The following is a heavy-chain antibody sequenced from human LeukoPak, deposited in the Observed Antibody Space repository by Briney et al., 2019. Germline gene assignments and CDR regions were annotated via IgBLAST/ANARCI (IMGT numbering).Heavy chain of an antibody. D-gene: IGHD6-19*01. V-gene: IGHV3-33*01. J-gene: IGHJ4*02. CDR2: IWYDGSNK. CDR3: ARRDSSDWPIDF. CDR1: GFTFSNYG. Sequence: PGRSLRLSCAASGFTFSNYGMHWVRQAPGKGLEWVAVIWYDGSNKFYADSVKGRFTISRDNSKNTLYLQMISLRAEDTAVYYCARRDSSDWPIDFWGQGTLVTVSS.